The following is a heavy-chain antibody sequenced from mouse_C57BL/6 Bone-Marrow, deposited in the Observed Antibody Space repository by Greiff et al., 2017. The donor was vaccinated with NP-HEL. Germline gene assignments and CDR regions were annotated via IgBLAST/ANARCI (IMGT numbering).Heavy chain of an antibody. D-gene: IGHD2-2*01. Sequence: EVNLVESGPGLAKPSQTLSLTCSVTGYSITSDYWNWIRKFPGSKLEYMGYISYSGSTYYNPSLKSRISITRDTSKNQYYLQLNSVTTEDTATYYCARSPLWLRRNYYAMDYWGQGTSVTVSS. J-gene: IGHJ4*01. CDR3: ARSPLWLRRNYYAMDY. CDR1: GYSITSDY. V-gene: IGHV3-8*01. CDR2: ISYSGST.